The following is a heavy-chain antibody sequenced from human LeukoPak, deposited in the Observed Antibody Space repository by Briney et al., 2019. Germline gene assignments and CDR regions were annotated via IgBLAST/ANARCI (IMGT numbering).Heavy chain of an antibody. CDR3: ARDMSDIVAVVAAAGALDI. Sequence: STSYAQKLQGRVTMTTDTSTNTVYMELSSLKSEDTAVYYCARDMSDIVAVVAAAGALDIWGQGTMVTVSS. J-gene: IGHJ3*02. V-gene: IGHV1-46*04. CDR2: ST. D-gene: IGHD2-15*01.